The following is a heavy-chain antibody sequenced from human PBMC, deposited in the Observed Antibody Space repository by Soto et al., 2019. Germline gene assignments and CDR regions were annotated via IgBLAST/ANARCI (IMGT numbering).Heavy chain of an antibody. V-gene: IGHV1-18*04. D-gene: IGHD2-21*02. CDR2: ISAYNGNT. Sequence: ASVKVSCKASGYTFTSYGISWVRPAPGQGLEWMGWISAYNGNTNYAQKLQGRVTMTTDTSTSTAYMELRSLRSDDTAVYYCARDPKYCGGDCYTDYYYYYGMGVWGQGTTVTVSS. CDR1: GYTFTSYG. CDR3: ARDPKYCGGDCYTDYYYYYGMGV. J-gene: IGHJ6*02.